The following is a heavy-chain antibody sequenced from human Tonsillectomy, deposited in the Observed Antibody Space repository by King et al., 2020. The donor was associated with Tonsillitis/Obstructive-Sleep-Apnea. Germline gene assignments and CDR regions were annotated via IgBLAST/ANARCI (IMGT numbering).Heavy chain of an antibody. Sequence: QLVQSGSELKKPGASVKVSCKASGYTFTSYAMNWVRQAPGQGLEWMGWINTNTGNPTYAQGFTGRFVFSLDTSVSTAYLQISSLKAEATAVYYCAREGAEDIVVVPAADPRGYYYYYMDVWGKGTTVTVSS. CDR1: GYTFTSYA. CDR2: INTNTGNP. J-gene: IGHJ6*03. CDR3: AREGAEDIVVVPAADPRGYYYYYMDV. D-gene: IGHD2-2*01. V-gene: IGHV7-4-1*02.